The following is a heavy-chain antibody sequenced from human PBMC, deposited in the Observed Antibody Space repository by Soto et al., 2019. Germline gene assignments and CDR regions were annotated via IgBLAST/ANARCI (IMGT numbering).Heavy chain of an antibody. CDR2: ISWNSGSI. Sequence: PGGSLRLSCAASGFTFDDYAMHWVRQAPGKGLEWVSGISWNSGSIGYADSVKGRFTISRDNAKNSLYLQMNSLRAEDTALYYCAKDKLTTWIVVPAESYFDYWGQGTLVTVSS. V-gene: IGHV3-9*01. CDR1: GFTFDDYA. D-gene: IGHD2-2*01. CDR3: AKDKLTTWIVVPAESYFDY. J-gene: IGHJ4*02.